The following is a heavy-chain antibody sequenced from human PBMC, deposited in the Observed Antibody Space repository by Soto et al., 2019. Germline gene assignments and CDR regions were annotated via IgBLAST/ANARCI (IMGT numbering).Heavy chain of an antibody. CDR1: GFTFGISA. CDR2: ISYDGSST. Sequence: GGSLRLSCAASGFTFGISAMHWVRQAPGKGLEWVAVISYDGSSTYYADSVKGRFTISRDNSKKTVHLQMYGLRAEDTALYYCARGPLPHSGGYFDYSGPGTLVTVSS. J-gene: IGHJ4*02. V-gene: IGHV3-30-3*01. CDR3: ARGPLPHSGGYFDY. D-gene: IGHD1-26*01.